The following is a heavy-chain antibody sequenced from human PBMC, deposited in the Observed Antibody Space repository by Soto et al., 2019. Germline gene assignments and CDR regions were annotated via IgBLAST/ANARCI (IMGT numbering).Heavy chain of an antibody. CDR1: GGTFSSYA. CDR2: IIPIVGTA. V-gene: IGHV1-69*06. CDR3: ASLLGYCSSTSCYLVGYYYYGMDV. Sequence: QVQLVQSGAEVKKPGSSVKVSCKASGGTFSSYAISWVRQAPGQGLEWMGGIIPIVGTANYAQKFQGRVTITADKSTSTAYMELRSLRYEDTAVYYCASLLGYCSSTSCYLVGYYYYGMDVWGQGTTVTVSS. J-gene: IGHJ6*02. D-gene: IGHD2-2*01.